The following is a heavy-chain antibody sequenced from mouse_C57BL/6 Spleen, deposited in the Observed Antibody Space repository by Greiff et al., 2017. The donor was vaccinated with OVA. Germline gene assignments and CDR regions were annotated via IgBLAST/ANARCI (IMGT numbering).Heavy chain of an antibody. Sequence: VMLVESGPGLVAPSQSLSITCTVSGFSLTSYGVHWVRQPPGKGLEWLVVIWSDGSTTYNSALKSRLSISKDNSKSQVFLKMNRLQTDDTAMYYCARHGLSYWYFDVWGTGTTVTVSS. CDR3: ARHGLSYWYFDV. J-gene: IGHJ1*03. D-gene: IGHD1-1*02. CDR1: GFSLTSYG. CDR2: IWSDGST. V-gene: IGHV2-6-1*01.